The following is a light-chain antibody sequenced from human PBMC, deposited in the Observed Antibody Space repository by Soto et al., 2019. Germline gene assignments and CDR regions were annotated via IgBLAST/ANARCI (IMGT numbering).Light chain of an antibody. V-gene: IGLV2-14*01. CDR2: DVS. J-gene: IGLJ2*01. CDR1: SSDVGGYNY. CDR3: SSYTSSSTLMV. Sequence: QSVLTQPASVSGSPGQSITISCTGTSSDVGGYNYVSWYQQHPGKAPKLMIYDVSNRPSGVSNRFSGSKSGNTASLTISGLQAEDEDDYYCSSYTSSSTLMVFGGGTQLTVL.